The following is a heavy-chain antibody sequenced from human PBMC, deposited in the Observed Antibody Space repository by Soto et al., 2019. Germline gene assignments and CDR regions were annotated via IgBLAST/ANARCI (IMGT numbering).Heavy chain of an antibody. CDR2: ISGSGGST. V-gene: IGHV3-23*01. J-gene: IGHJ6*02. D-gene: IGHD2-2*01. Sequence: GGSLRLSCAASGFTFSSYDMSWVRQAPGKGLEWVSAISGSGGSTYYADSVKGRFTISRDNAKNTLYLQMNSLRAEDTAVYYCAKVYCSSTSCYYYYYGMDVWGQGTTVTVSS. CDR3: AKVYCSSTSCYYYYYGMDV. CDR1: GFTFSSYD.